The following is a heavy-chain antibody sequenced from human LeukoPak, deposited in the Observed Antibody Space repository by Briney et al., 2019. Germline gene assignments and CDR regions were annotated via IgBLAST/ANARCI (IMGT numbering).Heavy chain of an antibody. Sequence: GGSLRLSCAASEFTFSSYEMNWVRQAPGKGLEWVSYISSSGSTIYYADSVKGRFTISRDNAKNLLYLQMNSLRAEDTAVYYCASLRRIVGTTSDYWGQGTLVTVSS. CDR3: ASLRRIVGTTSDY. V-gene: IGHV3-48*03. CDR1: EFTFSSYE. CDR2: ISSSGSTI. J-gene: IGHJ4*02. D-gene: IGHD1-26*01.